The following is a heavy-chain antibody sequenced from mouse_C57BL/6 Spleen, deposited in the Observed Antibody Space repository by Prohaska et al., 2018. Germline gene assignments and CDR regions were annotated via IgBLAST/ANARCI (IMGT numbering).Heavy chain of an antibody. CDR3: ARTAQATFDY. J-gene: IGHJ2*01. CDR2: IYPGGGYT. Sequence: QVQLQQSGAELVRPGTSVKMSCKASGYTFTNYWIGWAKQRPGHGLELIGDIYPGGGYTNYNEKFKGKATLTADKSSSTAYMQFSSLTSEDSAIYYCARTAQATFDYWGQGTTLTVSS. CDR1: GYTFTNYW. V-gene: IGHV1-63*01. D-gene: IGHD3-2*02.